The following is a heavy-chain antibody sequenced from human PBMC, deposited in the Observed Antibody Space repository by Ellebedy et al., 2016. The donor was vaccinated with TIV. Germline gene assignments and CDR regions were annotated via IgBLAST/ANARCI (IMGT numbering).Heavy chain of an antibody. Sequence: SETLSLXXTVSGGSISSGGYYWSWIRQHPGKGLEWIGYIYHSGSTYYNPSLKSRVTISVDTSKNQFSLKLSSVTAADTAVYYCARSSPPGDSYYGMDVWGQGTTVTVSS. J-gene: IGHJ6*02. CDR1: GGSISSGGYY. CDR2: IYHSGST. CDR3: ARSSPPGDSYYGMDV. D-gene: IGHD2-21*01. V-gene: IGHV4-31*03.